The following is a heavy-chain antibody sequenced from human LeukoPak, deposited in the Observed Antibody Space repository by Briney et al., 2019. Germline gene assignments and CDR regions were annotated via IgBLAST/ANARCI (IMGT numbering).Heavy chain of an antibody. CDR1: GRSIRSYY. V-gene: IGHV4-59*08. D-gene: IGHD6-19*01. Sequence: PSETLSLTCTGSGRSIRSYYWSWIRQPPGKGLEWVGHIDYSGDTYYNPSLKSRVTISVDTSKNQFSLKLSSVTAADTAVYYCARKISSGWRDPYYFDYWGQGTLVTVSS. CDR2: IDYSGDT. CDR3: ARKISSGWRDPYYFDY. J-gene: IGHJ4*02.